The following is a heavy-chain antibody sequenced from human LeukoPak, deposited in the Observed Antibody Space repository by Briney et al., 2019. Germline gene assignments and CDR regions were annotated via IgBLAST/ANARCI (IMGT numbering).Heavy chain of an antibody. CDR3: ARADYGADDALDI. D-gene: IGHD4-17*01. J-gene: IGHJ3*02. CDR2: VKQDGSER. Sequence: GGSLRLSCAASGFTFSSYWMSWVRQAPGKGLEWVANVKQDGSERNYVDSVKGRFTFSRDNAKNSLYLQMNSLRVEDTAVYYCARADYGADDALDIWGQGTMVTVSS. CDR1: GFTFSSYW. V-gene: IGHV3-7*03.